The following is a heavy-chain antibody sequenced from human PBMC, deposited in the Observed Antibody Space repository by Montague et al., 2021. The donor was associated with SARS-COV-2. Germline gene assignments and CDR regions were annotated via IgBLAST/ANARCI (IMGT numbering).Heavy chain of an antibody. CDR1: GGSIGSYY. CDR2: IYYSGTT. D-gene: IGHD3-3*01. Sequence: SETLSLTCTVSGGSIGSYYWNWIRETPGKGLEWIGYIYYSGTTNYNPSLKSRVTISLDTPKNQFSLNLNSVTAADTAIYYCARDQAAKISFKGAFDIWGQRRMVTVSS. CDR3: ARDQAAKISFKGAFDI. V-gene: IGHV4-59*01. J-gene: IGHJ3*02.